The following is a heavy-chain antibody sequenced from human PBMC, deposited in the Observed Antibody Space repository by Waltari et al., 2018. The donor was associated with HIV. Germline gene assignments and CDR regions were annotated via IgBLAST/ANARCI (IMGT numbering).Heavy chain of an antibody. Sequence: EVQLVESGGGLVKPGGSLRLSCAASGFTFSNAWMSWVRQAPGKGLGVVGRIKRKSGGGTTYAAPVKGRFIISRNDSKNMLYLQMKSLKTEDTAVYYCRTSSDYGDPPVDYWGQGTLVTVSS. CDR2: IKRKSGGGTT. D-gene: IGHD4-17*01. V-gene: IGHV3-15*01. CDR3: RTSSDYGDPPVDY. J-gene: IGHJ4*02. CDR1: GFTFSNAW.